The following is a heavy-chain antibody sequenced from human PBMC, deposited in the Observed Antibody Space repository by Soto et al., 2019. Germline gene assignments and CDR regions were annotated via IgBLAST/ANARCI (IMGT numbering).Heavy chain of an antibody. V-gene: IGHV3-64*07. CDR3: ARGGSMRSLDY. Sequence: EVQLVESGGGLVQPGGSLRLSCAASGFSFSTSAMHWVRQAPGMGLEYVSAISSNGDSTSYVDSVKGRFTISRDNSKNTLYLQMGSLRVEDMAVYYCARGGSMRSLDYWGQGALVTVSS. J-gene: IGHJ4*02. CDR1: GFSFSTSA. D-gene: IGHD1-26*01. CDR2: ISSNGDST.